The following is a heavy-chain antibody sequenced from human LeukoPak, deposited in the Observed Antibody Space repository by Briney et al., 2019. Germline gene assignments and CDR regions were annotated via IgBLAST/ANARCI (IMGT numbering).Heavy chain of an antibody. V-gene: IGHV1-2*02. Sequence: GASVKVSCKASGYTFTVYYMHWVRQAPGQGLEWMGWINPNTGGTNYAQKFQGRVTMTRDTSITTAYMELRSLEYDDTAVYYCAKDFRDQWLVNAFHIWGQGTMVTVSS. D-gene: IGHD6-19*01. CDR1: GYTFTVYY. CDR2: INPNTGGT. CDR3: AKDFRDQWLVNAFHI. J-gene: IGHJ3*02.